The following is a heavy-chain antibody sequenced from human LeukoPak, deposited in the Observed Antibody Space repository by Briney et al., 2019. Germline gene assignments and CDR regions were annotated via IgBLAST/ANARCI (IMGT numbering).Heavy chain of an antibody. CDR2: INHSGST. Sequence: SGTLSLTFAVSGGSFRGYYWSWIRQPPGKGLEWIGEINHSGSTNYNPSLKRRVTISVDTSKNQFSLKLSSVTAADTAVYYCARWEGGSYYDFDFWGQGTLVTVSS. J-gene: IGHJ4*02. V-gene: IGHV4-34*01. CDR1: GGSFRGYY. D-gene: IGHD1-26*01. CDR3: ARWEGGSYYDFDF.